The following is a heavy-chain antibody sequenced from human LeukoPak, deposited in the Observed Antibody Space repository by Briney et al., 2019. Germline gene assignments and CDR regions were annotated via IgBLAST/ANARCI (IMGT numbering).Heavy chain of an antibody. CDR2: IYYSGST. J-gene: IGHJ6*03. Sequence: SETLSLTCAVSGYSISSGYYWSWIRQPPGKGLEWIGFIYYSGSTNYNPSLKSRVTISVDTSKNQFSLKLSSVTAADTAVYYCARVPHARYYYYYYMDVWGKGTTVTVSS. CDR1: GYSISSGYY. CDR3: ARVPHARYYYYYYMDV. V-gene: IGHV4-61*01.